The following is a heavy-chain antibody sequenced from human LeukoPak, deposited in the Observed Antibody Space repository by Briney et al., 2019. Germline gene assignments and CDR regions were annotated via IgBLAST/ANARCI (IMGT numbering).Heavy chain of an antibody. Sequence: PGGSLRLSCAASGFTFSTYTINWVRQAPGKGLEWVSSISSSSDYIYYADSVKGRLTISRDNAKKSLSLQMNSLRAEDTAIYYCAKVNWGTVAPHGDYWGQGTLVTVSS. CDR3: AKVNWGTVAPHGDY. J-gene: IGHJ4*02. CDR1: GFTFSTYT. CDR2: ISSSSDYI. D-gene: IGHD6-19*01. V-gene: IGHV3-21*04.